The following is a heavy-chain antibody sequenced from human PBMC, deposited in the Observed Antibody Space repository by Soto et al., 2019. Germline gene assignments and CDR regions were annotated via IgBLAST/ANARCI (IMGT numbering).Heavy chain of an antibody. CDR2: IYSPGST. CDR3: ARGLVGATTAFDC. J-gene: IGHJ4*02. D-gene: IGHD1-26*01. Sequence: PWGSLVLSCATSGFTVSSSYMSWVRQAPGKGLEWVSTIYSPGSTYYADSVKGRFTISRDNSKNTLYLQMNSLRAEDTAVYYCARGLVGATTAFDCWGQGTLVTVSS. CDR1: GFTVSSSY. V-gene: IGHV3-53*01.